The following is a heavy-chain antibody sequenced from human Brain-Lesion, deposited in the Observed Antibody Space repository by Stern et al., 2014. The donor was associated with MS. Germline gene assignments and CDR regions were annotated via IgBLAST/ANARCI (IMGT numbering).Heavy chain of an antibody. V-gene: IGHV1-2*02. CDR2: INPNTGGP. Sequence: VQLVESGAEVKKPGASVKVSCKTSGYIFTGYYIHWVRQAPGQGLEWMAWINPNTGGPKYAQKFQGRVTMSRDTSISTAYVEVSSLTSDDTAVYYCARDQRGITIFGVVTDYYYLGMDVWGQGTTVTVSS. D-gene: IGHD3-3*01. CDR1: GYIFTGYY. J-gene: IGHJ6*02. CDR3: ARDQRGITIFGVVTDYYYLGMDV.